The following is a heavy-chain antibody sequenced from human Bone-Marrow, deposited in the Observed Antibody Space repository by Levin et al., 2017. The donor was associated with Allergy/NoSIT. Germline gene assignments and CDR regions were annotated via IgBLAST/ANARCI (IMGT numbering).Heavy chain of an antibody. D-gene: IGHD3-10*01. CDR3: AKDPSMVRGVITDY. CDR1: GFTFSSYA. CDR2: ISGSGGST. Sequence: LSLTCAASGFTFSSYAMSWVRQAPGKGLEWVSAISGSGGSTYYADSVKGRFTISRDNSKNTLYLQMNSLRAEDTAVYYCAKDPSMVRGVITDYWGQGTLVTVSS. J-gene: IGHJ4*02. V-gene: IGHV3-23*01.